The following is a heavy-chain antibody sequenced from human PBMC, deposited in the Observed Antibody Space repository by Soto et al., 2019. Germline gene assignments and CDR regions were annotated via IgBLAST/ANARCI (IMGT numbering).Heavy chain of an antibody. J-gene: IGHJ4*02. CDR2: IIPIFGTA. CDR3: ASPPGDPGYIYYYGSSGYYRY. CDR1: GGTFSSYA. V-gene: IGHV1-69*13. Sequence: GASVKVSCKASGGTFSSYAISWVRQAPGQGLEWMGGIIPIFGTANYAQKFQGRVTITADESTSTAYMELSSLRSEDTAVYYCASPPGDPGYIYYYGSSGYYRYWGQGTLVTVSS. D-gene: IGHD3-22*01.